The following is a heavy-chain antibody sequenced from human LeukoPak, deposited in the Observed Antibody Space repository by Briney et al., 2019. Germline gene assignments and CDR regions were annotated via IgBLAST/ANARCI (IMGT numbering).Heavy chain of an antibody. J-gene: IGHJ6*02. V-gene: IGHV1-24*01. CDR3: ATDLEVPAAIGLYGMDV. CDR1: GYTLTELS. CDR2: FDPEDGET. D-gene: IGHD2-2*01. Sequence: GASVKVSCKVSGYTLTELSMHCVRQAPGKGLEWMGGFDPEDGETTYAQKFQGRVTMTEDTSTDTAYMELSSLRSEDTAVYYCATDLEVPAAIGLYGMDVWGQGTTVTVSS.